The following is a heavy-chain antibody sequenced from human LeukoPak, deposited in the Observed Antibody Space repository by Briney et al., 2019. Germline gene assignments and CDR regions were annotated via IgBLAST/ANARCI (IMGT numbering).Heavy chain of an antibody. J-gene: IGHJ4*02. CDR2: IMEDGSEE. Sequence: GGSLRLSCAASGFTFRSYGMSWARQAPGKGLEWVANIMEDGSEEYYVDSVKGRFTISRDNAKNSLHLQMNSLRAEDTAVYYCARDPTMVRGVNPSDYWGQGTLVTVSS. CDR1: GFTFRSYG. V-gene: IGHV3-7*01. CDR3: ARDPTMVRGVNPSDY. D-gene: IGHD3-10*01.